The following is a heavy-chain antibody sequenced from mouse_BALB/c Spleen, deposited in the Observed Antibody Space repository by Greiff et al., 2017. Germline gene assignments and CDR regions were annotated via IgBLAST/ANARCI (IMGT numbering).Heavy chain of an antibody. V-gene: IGHV1S137*01. Sequence: QVQLQQSGAELVRPGVSVKISCKGSGYTFTDYAMHWVKQSHAKSLEWIGVISTYYGDASYNQKFKGKATMTVDKSSSTAYMELARLTSEDSAIYYCASSDGYYEGGLAYWGQGTLVTVSA. CDR2: ISTYYGDA. CDR1: GYTFTDYA. CDR3: ASSDGYYEGGLAY. J-gene: IGHJ3*01. D-gene: IGHD2-3*01.